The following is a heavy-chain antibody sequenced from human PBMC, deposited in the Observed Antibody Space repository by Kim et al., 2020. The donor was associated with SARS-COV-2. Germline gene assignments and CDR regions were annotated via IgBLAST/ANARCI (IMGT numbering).Heavy chain of an antibody. Sequence: GGSLRLSCAASGFPFRTYPMIWVRQAPGKGPEGVSSISSSGDRTYYSSDSLKGRFTISRDNSRNTLYLQMNSLRAEDTAVYYCAKVISQTDYYWYGMDVWGQGTTVTVSS. CDR3: AKVISQTDYYWYGMDV. J-gene: IGHJ6*02. CDR1: GFPFRTYP. CDR2: ISSSGDRT. V-gene: IGHV3-23*01.